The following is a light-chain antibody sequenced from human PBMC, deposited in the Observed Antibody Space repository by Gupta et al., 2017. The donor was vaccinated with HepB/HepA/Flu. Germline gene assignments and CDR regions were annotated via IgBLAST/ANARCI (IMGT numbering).Light chain of an antibody. Sequence: SYPLPQPPSVSVSPGQTASITCSGDKLGDKYACWYQQKPGQAPVLVIYQDSKRPSGIPERFSGSNSGNTATLTISGTQAMDEAEDYCQAWDSSTEGVVFGGGTKLTVL. CDR2: QDS. CDR3: QAWDSSTEGVV. J-gene: IGLJ2*01. CDR1: KLGDKY. V-gene: IGLV3-1*01.